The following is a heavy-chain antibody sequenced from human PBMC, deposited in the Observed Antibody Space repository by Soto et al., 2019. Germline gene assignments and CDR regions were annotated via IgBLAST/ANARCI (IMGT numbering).Heavy chain of an antibody. CDR3: ARGSPPYYDFWSGYPPTWFDP. V-gene: IGHV4-34*01. CDR2: INHSGST. Sequence: ETLSLTCAVYGGSFSGYYWSWIHQPPGKGLEWIGEINHSGSTNYNPSLKSRVTISVDTSKNQFSLKLSSVTAADTAVYYCARGSPPYYDFWSGYPPTWFDPWGQGTLVTVSS. CDR1: GGSFSGYY. J-gene: IGHJ5*02. D-gene: IGHD3-3*01.